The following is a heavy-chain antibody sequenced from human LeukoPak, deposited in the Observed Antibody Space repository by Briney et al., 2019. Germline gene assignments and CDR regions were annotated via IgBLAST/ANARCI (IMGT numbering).Heavy chain of an antibody. J-gene: IGHJ3*02. V-gene: IGHV3-33*01. D-gene: IGHD3/OR15-3a*01. CDR1: GCTFSSYG. CDR3: ARDRDWFRTTSDAFDI. CDR2: IWYDGRNK. Sequence: QAGGSLRLSCTASGCTFSSYGRHWVRQAPGKGLKWVAVIWYDGRNKYYADSVKGRFTTSRDNSKNTLYVEMNSLRAEDTAVYYCARDRDWFRTTSDAFDIWGQGTMVTVSS.